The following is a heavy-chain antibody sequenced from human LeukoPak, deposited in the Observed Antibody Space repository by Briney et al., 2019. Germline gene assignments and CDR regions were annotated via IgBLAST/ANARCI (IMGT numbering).Heavy chain of an antibody. D-gene: IGHD6-13*01. J-gene: IGHJ4*02. CDR3: ARVGSSLGFDY. Sequence: SETLSLTCTVSGGSISSSSYYWGWIRQPPEKGLERIGSIYYSGSTYYNPSLKSRVTISVDTSKNQFSLKLSSVTAADTAVYYCARVGSSLGFDYWGQGTLVTVSS. CDR1: GGSISSSSYY. V-gene: IGHV4-39*07. CDR2: IYYSGST.